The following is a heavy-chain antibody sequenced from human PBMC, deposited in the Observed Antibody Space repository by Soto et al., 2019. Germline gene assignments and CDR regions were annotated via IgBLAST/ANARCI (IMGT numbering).Heavy chain of an antibody. V-gene: IGHV3-23*01. Sequence: QPGGSLRLSCAGSGFTPTTTPLSWVRQPPGKGLEWVTTISGTASRTYYVDSVKGRFFISRDNSKNTVTLQMNNLTVDDTAVYYCATSFRYFDNWGQGTRVTVSS. D-gene: IGHD3-9*01. CDR2: ISGTASRT. J-gene: IGHJ4*02. CDR3: ATSFRYFDN. CDR1: GFTPTTTP.